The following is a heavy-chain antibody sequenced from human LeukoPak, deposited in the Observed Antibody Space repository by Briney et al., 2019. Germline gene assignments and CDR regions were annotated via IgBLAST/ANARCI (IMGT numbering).Heavy chain of an antibody. J-gene: IGHJ4*02. CDR1: GYTFTSYD. CDR2: INPSGGST. CDR3: ARVRENWSGHYTAGADFDQ. Sequence: ASVRVSCKASGYTFTSYDMHWVRQAPGQGGEGMGIINPSGGSTSYAQKFQGRVTITRDTSTSTVYMELSSLRSEDTAVYYCARVRENWSGHYTAGADFDQWGQGTLVTVSS. V-gene: IGHV1-46*01. D-gene: IGHD3-3*01.